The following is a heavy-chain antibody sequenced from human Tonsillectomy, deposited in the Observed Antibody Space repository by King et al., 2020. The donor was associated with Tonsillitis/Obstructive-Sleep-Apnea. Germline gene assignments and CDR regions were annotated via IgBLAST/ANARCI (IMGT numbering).Heavy chain of an antibody. V-gene: IGHV3-72*01. CDR1: GFTFSDHY. J-gene: IGHJ6*03. CDR2: IRTKPNSFTT. Sequence: VQLVESGGGLVQPGGSLRLSCAASGFTFSDHYMDWVRQAPGKGLEWVGRIRTKPNSFTTEYAASVTGRFTISRDASKSSLYLQMNSLKTEDTAVYYCARDRGYDFWGGYYMDVWGKGTTVFVSS. D-gene: IGHD3-3*01. CDR3: ARDRGYDFWGGYYMDV.